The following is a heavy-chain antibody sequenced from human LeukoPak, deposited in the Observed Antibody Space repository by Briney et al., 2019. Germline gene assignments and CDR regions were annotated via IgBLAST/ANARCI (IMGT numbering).Heavy chain of an antibody. D-gene: IGHD6-19*01. CDR1: GGSFSGYY. Sequence: SETLSLTCAVYGGSFSGYYWSWIRQPPGKGLEWIGEINHSGSTNYNPSLKSRVTISVDTSKNQFSLKLGSVTAADTAVYYCARGRSSGWYSLFDYWGQGTLVTVSS. V-gene: IGHV4-34*01. J-gene: IGHJ4*02. CDR3: ARGRSSGWYSLFDY. CDR2: INHSGST.